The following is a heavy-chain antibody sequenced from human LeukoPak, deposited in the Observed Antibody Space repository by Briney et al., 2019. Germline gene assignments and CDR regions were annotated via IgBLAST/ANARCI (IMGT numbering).Heavy chain of an antibody. Sequence: SETLSLTCAVYGGSFSGYYWSWIRQPPGKGLEWIGEINHSGSTNYNPSLKSRVTISVDTSKNQFSLKLSSVTAADTAVYYCARGAGSSSWYRYYYYYYYMDVWGKGTTVTVSS. CDR3: ARGAGSSSWYRYYYYYYYMDV. CDR1: GGSFSGYY. V-gene: IGHV4-34*01. D-gene: IGHD6-13*01. CDR2: INHSGST. J-gene: IGHJ6*03.